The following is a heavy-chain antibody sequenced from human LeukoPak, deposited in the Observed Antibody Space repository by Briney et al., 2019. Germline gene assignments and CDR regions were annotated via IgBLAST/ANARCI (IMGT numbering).Heavy chain of an antibody. D-gene: IGHD3-3*01. CDR1: GFLFSDYT. V-gene: IGHV3-21*01. CDR3: VRDLRFIGGSDWFDP. J-gene: IGHJ5*02. Sequence: GGSLRLSCEASGFLFSDYTMNWVRQAPGKGLEWVSSVSHSGTYTFYADSVTGRFTISRDNAKNSLYLQMDNLRVDDSALYYCVRDLRFIGGSDWFDPWGQGTQVIVSS. CDR2: VSHSGTYT.